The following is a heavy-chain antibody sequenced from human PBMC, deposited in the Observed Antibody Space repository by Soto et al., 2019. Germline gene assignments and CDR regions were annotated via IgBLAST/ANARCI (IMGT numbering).Heavy chain of an antibody. Sequence: SETLSLTCTVSGGSISSYYWSWIRQPPGKGLEWIGYIYYSGSTNYHPSLKSRVTISVDTSKNQFSLKLSSVTAADTAVYYCARVKGDYYDSSGYYRLEYFQHWGQGTLVTVSS. CDR2: IYYSGST. J-gene: IGHJ1*01. V-gene: IGHV4-59*01. CDR3: ARVKGDYYDSSGYYRLEYFQH. D-gene: IGHD3-22*01. CDR1: GGSISSYY.